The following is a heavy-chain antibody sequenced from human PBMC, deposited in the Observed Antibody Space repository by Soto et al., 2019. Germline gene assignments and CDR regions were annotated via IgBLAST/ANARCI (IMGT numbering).Heavy chain of an antibody. J-gene: IGHJ6*02. CDR2: ISYDGSNK. V-gene: IGHV3-30*18. CDR3: AKGRFRGYYYYGMDV. CDR1: GFTFSSYG. Sequence: QVQLVESGGGVVQPGRSLRLSCAASGFTFSSYGMHWVRQAPGKGLEWVAVISYDGSNKYYADSVKGRFTISRDNSKNTLYLQMNSLRAEDTAVYYCAKGRFRGYYYYGMDVWGQGTTVTVSS.